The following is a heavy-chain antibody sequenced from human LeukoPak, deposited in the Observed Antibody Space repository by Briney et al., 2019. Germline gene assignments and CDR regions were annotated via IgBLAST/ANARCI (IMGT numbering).Heavy chain of an antibody. D-gene: IGHD6-19*01. J-gene: IGHJ4*02. CDR3: AKVAVAGPPRFDY. V-gene: IGHV3-30*18. Sequence: GGSLRLSCAASGFTFSSYGMHWVRQAPGKGLEWVAVISYDGSNKYYADSVKGRFTISRDNSKNTLYLQMNSLRAEDTAVYYCAKVAVAGPPRFDYWGQGTLVTVSS. CDR1: GFTFSSYG. CDR2: ISYDGSNK.